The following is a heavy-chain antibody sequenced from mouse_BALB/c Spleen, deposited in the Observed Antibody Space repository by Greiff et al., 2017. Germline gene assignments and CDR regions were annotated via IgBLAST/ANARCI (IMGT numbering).Heavy chain of an antibody. CDR3: GRRDDYDPYYAMDY. J-gene: IGHJ4*01. D-gene: IGHD2-4*01. Sequence: VHVKQSGPELVKPGASVKISCKASGYSFTGYFMNWVKQSHGKSLEWIGRINPYNGDTFYNQKFKGKATLTVDKSSSTAHMELLSLTSEDSAVYYCGRRDDYDPYYAMDYWGQGTSVTVSS. V-gene: IGHV1-37*01. CDR1: GYSFTGYF. CDR2: INPYNGDT.